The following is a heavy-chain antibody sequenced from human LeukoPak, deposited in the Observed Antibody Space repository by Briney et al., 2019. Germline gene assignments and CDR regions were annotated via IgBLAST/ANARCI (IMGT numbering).Heavy chain of an antibody. Sequence: GESLKISCKGSGYSFTNYWIGWVRQMPGKGLEWMGIIYPGDSDTRYSPSFQGQVTISADKSISTAYLQWSSLKASGTAMYYCARQSVAGTALNAFNIWGQGTMVTVSS. CDR1: GYSFTNYW. CDR2: IYPGDSDT. CDR3: ARQSVAGTALNAFNI. D-gene: IGHD6-19*01. V-gene: IGHV5-51*01. J-gene: IGHJ3*02.